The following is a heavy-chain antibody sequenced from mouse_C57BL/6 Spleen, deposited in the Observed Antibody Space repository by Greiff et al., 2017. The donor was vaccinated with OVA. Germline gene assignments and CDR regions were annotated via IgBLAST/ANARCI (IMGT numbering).Heavy chain of an antibody. CDR1: GYYFTGYY. Sequence: VQLKQSGPELVKPGASVKISCKASGYYFTGYYMNWVKQSPEKSLEWIGEINPSTGGTTYNQKFKAKATLTVDKSSSTAYMQLKSLTSEDSAVYYCARGRIDYLSWFSYWGQGTLVTVSA. V-gene: IGHV1-42*01. CDR2: INPSTGGT. D-gene: IGHD2-4*01. J-gene: IGHJ3*01. CDR3: ARGRIDYLSWFSY.